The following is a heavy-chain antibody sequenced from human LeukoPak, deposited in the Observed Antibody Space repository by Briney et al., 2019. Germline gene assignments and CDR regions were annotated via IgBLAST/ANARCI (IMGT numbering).Heavy chain of an antibody. D-gene: IGHD6-19*01. CDR1: GFTFSSYG. CDR3: ARVDNNGLYSEYFDH. V-gene: IGHV3-30*02. J-gene: IGHJ1*01. Sequence: GGSLRLSCAASGFTFSSYGMHWVRQAPGKGLEWVAFIRYDGSNKYYADSVKGRFTISRDNSKNTLYLQMNSLRAEDTAVYYCARVDNNGLYSEYFDHWGQGTLVTVSS. CDR2: IRYDGSNK.